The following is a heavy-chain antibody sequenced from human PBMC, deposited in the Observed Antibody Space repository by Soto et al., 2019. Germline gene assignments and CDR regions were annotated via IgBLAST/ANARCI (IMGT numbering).Heavy chain of an antibody. J-gene: IGHJ6*02. CDR3: AKKRTAAAGPDV. Sequence: EVQLLESGGGLVQPGGSLRLSCAASGFTFSSYAMSWVRQAPGKGLEWVSAISGSGGSTYYADSVKGRFTISRDNSKYTLYQQMNSLSAEDKAVYYCAKKRTAAAGPDVWGQGTTVTVSS. V-gene: IGHV3-23*01. CDR1: GFTFSSYA. CDR2: ISGSGGST. D-gene: IGHD6-13*01.